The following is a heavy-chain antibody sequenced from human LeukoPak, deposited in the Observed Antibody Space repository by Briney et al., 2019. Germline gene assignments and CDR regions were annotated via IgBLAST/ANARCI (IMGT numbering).Heavy chain of an antibody. J-gene: IGHJ6*03. Sequence: GGSLGLSCAASGFTFSSYSMNWVRQAPGKGLEWVSSISSSSYIYYADSVKGRFTISRDNAKNSLYLQMNSLRAEDTAVYYCAREHSGNDYYYMDVWGKGTTVTVSS. D-gene: IGHD3-10*01. V-gene: IGHV3-21*01. CDR2: ISSSSYI. CDR3: AREHSGNDYYYMDV. CDR1: GFTFSSYS.